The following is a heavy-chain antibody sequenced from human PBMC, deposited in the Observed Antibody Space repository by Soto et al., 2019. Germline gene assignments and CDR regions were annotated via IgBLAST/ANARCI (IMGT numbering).Heavy chain of an antibody. CDR1: GFTFSSYS. CDR2: ISSSSSYI. CDR3: AREGYCSGGSCSLRPRADYNWFDP. J-gene: IGHJ5*02. Sequence: EVQLVESGGGLVKPGGSLRLSCAASGFTFSSYSMNWVRQAPGKGLEWVSSISSSSSYIYYADSVKGRFTISRDNAKNSLYLQMNSLRAEDTAVYYCAREGYCSGGSCSLRPRADYNWFDPWGQGTLVTFSS. D-gene: IGHD2-15*01. V-gene: IGHV3-21*01.